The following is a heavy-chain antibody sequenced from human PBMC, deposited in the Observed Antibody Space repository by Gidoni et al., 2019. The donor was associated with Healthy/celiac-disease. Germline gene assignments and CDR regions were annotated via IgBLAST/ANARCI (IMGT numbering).Heavy chain of an antibody. CDR3: AREGPTVTTYLNYFDY. CDR1: GGSITSYY. V-gene: IGHV4-59*01. J-gene: IGHJ4*02. D-gene: IGHD4-17*01. Sequence: QVQLQESGPGLVKPSETLSLTCTVSGGSITSYYWIWIRRPPGKGLEGIGYIYYSGSTNYNPSLKSRVTISVDTSKNQFSLKLSSVTAADTAVYYCAREGPTVTTYLNYFDYWGQGTLVTVSS. CDR2: IYYSGST.